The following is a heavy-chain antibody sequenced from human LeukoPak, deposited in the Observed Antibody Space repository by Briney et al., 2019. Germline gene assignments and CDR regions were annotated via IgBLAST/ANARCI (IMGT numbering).Heavy chain of an antibody. CDR1: GGSISSGDYY. CDR2: IYYSGST. Sequence: QTSETLSLTCTVSGGSISSGDYYWSWIRQPPGKGLEWIGYIYYSGSTYYNPSLKSRVTISVDTSKNQFSLKLSSVTAADTAVYYCARVGVTMVRGVPYYLDYCGQGTLVTVSS. V-gene: IGHV4-30-4*01. J-gene: IGHJ4*02. D-gene: IGHD3-10*01. CDR3: ARVGVTMVRGVPYYLDY.